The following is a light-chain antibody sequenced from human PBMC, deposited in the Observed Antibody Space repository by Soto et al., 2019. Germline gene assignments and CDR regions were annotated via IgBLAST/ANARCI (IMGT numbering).Light chain of an antibody. J-gene: IGKJ3*01. V-gene: IGKV1-33*01. CDR3: QQYDNLLFT. CDR2: DAS. CDR1: HDINNY. Sequence: DIQMTQSPSSLSASVGDRVTITCQASHDINNYLNWYQQKPGKAPKLLIYDASNLETGVPSRFSGSGSGTDFTFTISSLQPEDIATYYCQQYDNLLFTFGPGTKVDIK.